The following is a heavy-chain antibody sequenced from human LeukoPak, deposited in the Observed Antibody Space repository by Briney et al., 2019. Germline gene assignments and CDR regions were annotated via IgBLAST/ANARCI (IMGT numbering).Heavy chain of an antibody. Sequence: SETLSLTCAVYGGPFSGYYWSWIRQPPGKGLEWIGEINHSGSTNYNPSLKSRVTISVDTSKNQFSLKLSSVTAADTAVYYCARVFPVLRFLEWLPADVWGKGTTVTVSS. D-gene: IGHD3-3*01. CDR1: GGPFSGYY. CDR2: INHSGST. CDR3: ARVFPVLRFLEWLPADV. J-gene: IGHJ6*04. V-gene: IGHV4-34*01.